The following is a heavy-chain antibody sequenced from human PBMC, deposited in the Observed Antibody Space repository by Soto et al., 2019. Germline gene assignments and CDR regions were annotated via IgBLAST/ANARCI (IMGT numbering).Heavy chain of an antibody. Sequence: EVKLLESGGGLVQPGGSLRLSCGVSGFTVTSNGVSWVRQAPGKGLEWVAAISPNGQGIWYADSVKGRFTISRDSSNNTLYLQMNNLRADDTALYFCVKLRLELLYLDSWGLGALVIVSS. CDR2: ISPNGQGI. CDR3: VKLRLELLYLDS. J-gene: IGHJ4*02. CDR1: GFTVTSNG. V-gene: IGHV3-23*01. D-gene: IGHD1-7*01.